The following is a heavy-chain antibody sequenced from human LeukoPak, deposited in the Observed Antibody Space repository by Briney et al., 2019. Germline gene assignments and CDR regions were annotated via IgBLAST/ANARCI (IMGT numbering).Heavy chain of an antibody. CDR3: TTEDGVGASPRGGNFDY. V-gene: IGHV3-15*01. Sequence: PGGSLRLSCAASGFTFSNAWMSWVRQAPGKGLEWVGRIKSKTDGGTTDYAAPVKGRFTISRDDSKNTLYLQMNSLKTEDTAVYYCTTEDGVGASPRGGNFDYWGQGTLVTVSS. CDR2: IKSKTDGGTT. CDR1: GFTFSNAW. J-gene: IGHJ4*02. D-gene: IGHD1-26*01.